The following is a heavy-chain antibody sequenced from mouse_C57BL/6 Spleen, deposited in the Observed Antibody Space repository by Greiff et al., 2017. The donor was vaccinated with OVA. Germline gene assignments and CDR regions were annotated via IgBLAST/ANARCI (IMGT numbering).Heavy chain of an antibody. CDR1: GYAFSSSW. Sequence: LVESGPELVKPGASVKISCKASGYAFSSSWMNWVKQRPGKGLEWIGRIYPGDGDTNYNGKFKGKATLTADKSSSTAYMQLSSLTSEDSAVYFCARTTTVVATDYFDYWGQGTTLTVSS. V-gene: IGHV1-82*01. CDR2: IYPGDGDT. D-gene: IGHD1-1*01. J-gene: IGHJ2*01. CDR3: ARTTTVVATDYFDY.